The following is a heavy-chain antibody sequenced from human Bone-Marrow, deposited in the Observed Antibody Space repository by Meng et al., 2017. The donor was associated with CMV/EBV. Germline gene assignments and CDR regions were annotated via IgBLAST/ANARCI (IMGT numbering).Heavy chain of an antibody. J-gene: IGHJ4*02. CDR1: GFTFSSYA. V-gene: IGHV3-30*02. CDR3: VLSSSGYYTPFDY. D-gene: IGHD3-22*01. CDR2: IRYDGSNK. Sequence: GGSLRLSCAASGFTFSSYAMHWVRQAPGKGLEWVAFIRYDGSNKYYADSVKGRFTISRDNSKNTLYLQMNSLRAEDTAVYYSVLSSSGYYTPFDYWGQGTLVTVSS.